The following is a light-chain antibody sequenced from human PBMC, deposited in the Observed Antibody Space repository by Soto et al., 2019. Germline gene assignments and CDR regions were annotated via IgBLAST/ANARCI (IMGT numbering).Light chain of an antibody. CDR1: QRVSSSY. CDR2: GAS. CDR3: QQYHSSPVT. Sequence: EVVLTQSPGTLSLSPGERATLSCRASQRVSSSYLAWYQQKPGQTPRLLIYGASDRATGIPDRFSGSGSGTDLTITISRLEPEDFAVYYCQQYHSSPVTFGQGTKVDI. V-gene: IGKV3-20*01. J-gene: IGKJ1*01.